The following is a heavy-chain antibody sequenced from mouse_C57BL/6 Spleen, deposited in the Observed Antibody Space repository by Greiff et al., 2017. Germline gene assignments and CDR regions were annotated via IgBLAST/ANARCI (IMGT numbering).Heavy chain of an antibody. Sequence: DVKLQESGPELVKPGASVKIPCKASGYTFTDYNMDWVKQSHGKSLEWIGDINPNNGGTIYNQKFKGKATLTVDKSSSTAYMELRSLTSEDTAVYYCARQGNYSNSWFAYWGQGTLVTVSA. CDR3: ARQGNYSNSWFAY. CDR2: INPNNGGT. J-gene: IGHJ3*01. D-gene: IGHD2-5*01. CDR1: GYTFTDYN. V-gene: IGHV1-18*01.